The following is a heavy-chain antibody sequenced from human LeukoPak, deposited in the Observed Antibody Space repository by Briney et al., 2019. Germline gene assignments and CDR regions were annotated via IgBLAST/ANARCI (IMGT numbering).Heavy chain of an antibody. Sequence: GGSLRLSCAASGFTLSNYWMSWVRQAPEKGLEWVAKIKQDGSEIYYVDSVKGRFTISRDSAKHSVYLQMNSLRAEDTAVYYCASGWGPMVVSYWGQGALVTVSS. CDR3: ASGWGPMVVSY. J-gene: IGHJ4*02. CDR1: GFTLSNYW. CDR2: IKQDGSEI. V-gene: IGHV3-7*01. D-gene: IGHD2-8*02.